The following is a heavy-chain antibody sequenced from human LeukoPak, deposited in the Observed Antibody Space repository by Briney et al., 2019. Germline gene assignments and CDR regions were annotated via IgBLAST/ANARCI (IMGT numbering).Heavy chain of an antibody. J-gene: IGHJ4*02. CDR2: IYTSGTT. CDR3: ARAAGAAFDY. Sequence: PSQTLSLTXTVSGGSISSGSYYWTWIRQPAGKGLEWIGRIYTSGTTNYNPSLKSRVTISVDTSKNQFSLKLNSVTAADTAVYCCARAAGAAFDYWGQGTLVTVSS. CDR1: GGSISSGSYY. V-gene: IGHV4-61*02. D-gene: IGHD1-26*01.